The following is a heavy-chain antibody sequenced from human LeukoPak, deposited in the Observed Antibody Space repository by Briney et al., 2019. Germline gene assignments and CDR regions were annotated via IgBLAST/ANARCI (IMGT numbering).Heavy chain of an antibody. V-gene: IGHV1-2*06. CDR2: INPNSGGT. CDR3: AREYPGIAAAVDY. J-gene: IGHJ4*02. CDR1: GYTFTSYD. D-gene: IGHD6-13*01. Sequence: ASVKVSCKASGYTFTSYDINWVRQAPGQGLEWMGRINPNSGGTNYAQKFQGRVTMTRDTSTSTAYMELSRLRSDDTAVYYCAREYPGIAAAVDYWGQGTLVTVSS.